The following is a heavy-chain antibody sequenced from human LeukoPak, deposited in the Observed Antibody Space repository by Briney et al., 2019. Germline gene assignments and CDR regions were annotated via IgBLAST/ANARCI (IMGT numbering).Heavy chain of an antibody. Sequence: GGSLRLSCAASGLTFNTYWMHWVRQAPGKGLVWLSRISPDGSGTSYADSVKGRFTISRDNSKNTLYLQMNSLRAEDTAVYYCAHISSSWPDYWGQGTLVTVSS. D-gene: IGHD6-13*01. CDR2: ISPDGSGT. CDR1: GLTFNTYW. J-gene: IGHJ4*02. CDR3: AHISSSWPDY. V-gene: IGHV3-74*01.